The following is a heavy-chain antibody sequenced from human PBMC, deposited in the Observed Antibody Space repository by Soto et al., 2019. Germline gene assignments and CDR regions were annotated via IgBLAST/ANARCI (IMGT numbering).Heavy chain of an antibody. CDR2: ISAYNGNT. V-gene: IGHV1-18*01. J-gene: IGHJ4*02. CDR3: ARFAMVRPNDY. Sequence: QVHLVQSGAEVKKPGASVKVSCKASGYIFTTYGISWVRQAPGQGLEWMGWISAYNGNTNYAQKFQGRVTMTTDASTTTAYMELRSLRSDDTAVYYCARFAMVRPNDYWGQGTLVTVSS. D-gene: IGHD3-10*01. CDR1: GYIFTTYG.